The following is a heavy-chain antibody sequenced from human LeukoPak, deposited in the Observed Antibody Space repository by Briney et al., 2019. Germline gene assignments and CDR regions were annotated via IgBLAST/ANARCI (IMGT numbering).Heavy chain of an antibody. J-gene: IGHJ5*02. V-gene: IGHV1-24*01. CDR2: SDPEDGET. CDR3: ATGPAITMVRGVIRSGFDP. D-gene: IGHD3-10*01. CDR1: GYTLTELS. Sequence: ASVKVSCKVSGYTLTELSMHWVRQAPGKGLEWMGGSDPEDGETIYAQKFQGRVTMTEDTSTDTAYMELSSLRSEDTAVYYCATGPAITMVRGVIRSGFDPWGQGTLVTVSS.